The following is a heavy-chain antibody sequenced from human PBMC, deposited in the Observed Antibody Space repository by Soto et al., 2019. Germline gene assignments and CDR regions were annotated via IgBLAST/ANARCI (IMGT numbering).Heavy chain of an antibody. Sequence: GGSLRLSCAASGFTFSSYAMSWVRQAPGKGLEWVSANSGSDGSKYYADSVKGRFTISRDNSKNTLYLKINSLRAEDTAFFFWAKAVAGIVFYYYYYMDVWGKGTTVTVSS. D-gene: IGHD6-19*01. V-gene: IGHV3-23*01. J-gene: IGHJ6*03. CDR3: AKAVAGIVFYYYYYMDV. CDR2: NSGSDGSK. CDR1: GFTFSSYA.